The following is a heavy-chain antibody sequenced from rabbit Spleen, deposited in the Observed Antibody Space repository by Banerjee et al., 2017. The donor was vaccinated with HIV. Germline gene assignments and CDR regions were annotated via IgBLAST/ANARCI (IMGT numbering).Heavy chain of an antibody. Sequence: QSLEESGGGLVKPGASLTLTCKASGFSFASGYDMCWVRQAPGKGLEWVACINIVTGKSVYASWAKGRFMMSRTSSTTVTLQMTSLTAADTATYFCARDSGTSFSTYGMDLWGQGTLVTVS. CDR3: ARDSGTSFSTYGMDL. J-gene: IGHJ6*01. CDR2: INIVTGKS. D-gene: IGHD8-1*01. CDR1: GFSFASGYD. V-gene: IGHV1S40*01.